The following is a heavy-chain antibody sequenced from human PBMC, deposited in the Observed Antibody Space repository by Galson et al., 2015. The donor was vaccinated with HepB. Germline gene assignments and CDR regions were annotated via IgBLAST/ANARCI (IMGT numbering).Heavy chain of an antibody. J-gene: IGHJ3*02. CDR1: GFTFSSYG. CDR3: AKDIRYCASGSCNGDAFDI. Sequence: SLRLSCAASGFTFSSYGMHWVRQAPGKGLEWVAGIGWNSATIGYAESVKGRFTISRENAKNSLYLQMNSLRAEDTALYYCAKDIRYCASGSCNGDAFDIWGQGTMVTVSS. D-gene: IGHD2-15*01. CDR2: IGWNSATI. V-gene: IGHV3-9*01.